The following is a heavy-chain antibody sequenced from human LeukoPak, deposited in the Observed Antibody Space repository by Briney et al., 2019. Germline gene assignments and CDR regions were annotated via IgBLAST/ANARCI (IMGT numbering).Heavy chain of an antibody. Sequence: PSETLSLTCTVSGGSISSGDYYWSWIRQPPGKGLEWIGYIYYSGSTYYNPSLKSRVTISVDTSKNQFSLKLSSVTAADTAVYYCARVVVPYYYYYYMDVLGKGTTVTVSS. J-gene: IGHJ6*03. CDR1: GGSISSGDYY. CDR2: IYYSGST. CDR3: ARVVVPYYYYYYMDV. V-gene: IGHV4-30-4*08. D-gene: IGHD2-15*01.